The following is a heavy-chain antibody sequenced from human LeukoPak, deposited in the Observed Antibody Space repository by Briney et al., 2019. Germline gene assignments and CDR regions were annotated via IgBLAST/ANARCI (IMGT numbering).Heavy chain of an antibody. CDR3: ARGDDP. V-gene: IGHV4-34*01. CDR2: IYYSGST. CDR1: GGSFSGYY. J-gene: IGHJ5*02. Sequence: PSETLSLTCAVYGGSFSGYYWSWIRQPPGKGLEWIGSIYYSGSTYYNPSLKSRVTISVDTSKNQFSLKLSSVTAADTAVYYCARGDDPWGQGTLVTVSS.